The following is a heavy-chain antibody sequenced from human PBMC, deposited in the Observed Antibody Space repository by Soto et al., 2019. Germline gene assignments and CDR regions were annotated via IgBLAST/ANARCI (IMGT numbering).Heavy chain of an antibody. CDR1: GLTISKFE. V-gene: IGHV3-48*03. J-gene: IGHJ4*02. Sequence: WGSLRLSCEVSGLTISKFEMTWVRQAPGKGLEWVSSISSDGTTIYYADSVKGRFTISRDNEKNSLYLQMNSLKGEDTATYYCVRVGVVARPYWGQGTTITFSS. D-gene: IGHD2-21*01. CDR3: VRVGVVARPY. CDR2: ISSDGTTI.